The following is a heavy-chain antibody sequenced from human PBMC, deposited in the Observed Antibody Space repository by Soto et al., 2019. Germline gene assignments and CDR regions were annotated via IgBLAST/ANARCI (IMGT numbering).Heavy chain of an antibody. D-gene: IGHD3-22*01. J-gene: IGHJ4*02. V-gene: IGHV3-30-3*01. CDR3: ARDKAMIVVATYYFDY. CDR1: GFTFSSYA. Sequence: LRLSCAASGFTFSSYAMHWVRQAPGKGLEWVAVISYDGSNKYYADSVKGRFTISRDNSKNTLYLQMNSLRAEDTAVYYCARDKAMIVVATYYFDYWGQGTLVTVSS. CDR2: ISYDGSNK.